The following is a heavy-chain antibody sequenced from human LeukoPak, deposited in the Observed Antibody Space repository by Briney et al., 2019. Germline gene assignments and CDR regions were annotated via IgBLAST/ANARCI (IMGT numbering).Heavy chain of an antibody. D-gene: IGHD1-7*01. CDR3: ARRTGTRAFDI. Sequence: SETLSLTCGVYGGSFSAYYWSWVRQPPGKGLVWIGYIYYSGSTNYNPSLKSRVTISVDTSKNQFSLKLSSVTAADTAVYYCARRTGTRAFDIWGQGTMVTVSS. J-gene: IGHJ3*02. CDR2: IYYSGST. V-gene: IGHV4-59*01. CDR1: GGSFSAYY.